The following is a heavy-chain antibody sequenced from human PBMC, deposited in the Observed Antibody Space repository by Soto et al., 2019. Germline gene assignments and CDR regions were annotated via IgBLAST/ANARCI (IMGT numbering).Heavy chain of an antibody. CDR1: GGSISSGGYY. V-gene: IGHV4-31*02. CDR3: TRDTDYCGDHGY. CDR2: IYYSGST. Sequence: SETLSLTCTVSGGSISSGGYYWSWIRQHPGKGLEWIGYIYYSGSTYYNPSLKSRVTISVDTSKNQFSLKLSSVTAADTAVYYCTRDTDYCGDHGYWGEGTLVTVSS. J-gene: IGHJ4*02. D-gene: IGHD4-17*01.